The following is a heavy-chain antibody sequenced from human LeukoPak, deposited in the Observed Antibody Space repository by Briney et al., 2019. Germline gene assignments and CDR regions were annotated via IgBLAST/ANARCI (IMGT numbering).Heavy chain of an antibody. CDR2: IGTAGAT. CDR3: ARGRGVYFDY. J-gene: IGHJ4*02. Sequence: PGGSLRLSCAASGFTFSSYDIHWVRQGTGKGLEWVAVIGTAGATFYSASVKGRFTISRENARDSVYLQVDGLGAVDTAVYYCARGRGVYFDYWGQGTLVTVSS. D-gene: IGHD2-8*02. V-gene: IGHV3-13*01. CDR1: GFTFSSYD.